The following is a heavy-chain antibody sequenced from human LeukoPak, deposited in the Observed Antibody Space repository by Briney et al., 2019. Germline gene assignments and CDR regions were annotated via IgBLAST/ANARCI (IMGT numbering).Heavy chain of an antibody. V-gene: IGHV7-4-1*02. CDR1: GYSFTSNA. CDR2: INTNTGNP. Sequence: ASVKVSCKASGYSFTSNAMNWVRQAPGQWLEWMGGINTNTGNPTYAQGFTGRFVFSLDTSVSTAYLQISSLKAEDTAVYYCARTGHRSYYDFWSGYPDIGYFDYWGQGTLVTVSS. D-gene: IGHD3-3*01. CDR3: ARTGHRSYYDFWSGYPDIGYFDY. J-gene: IGHJ4*02.